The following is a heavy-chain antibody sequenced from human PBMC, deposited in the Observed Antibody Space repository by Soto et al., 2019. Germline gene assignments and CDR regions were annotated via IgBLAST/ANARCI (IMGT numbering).Heavy chain of an antibody. D-gene: IGHD2-2*02. J-gene: IGHJ6*02. V-gene: IGHV4-31*03. CDR2: IYYSENT. CDR3: ARVFVGCSSTSCYTGLHYHYAMDV. Sequence: QVQLQESGPGLVKPSQTLSLTCTVSGGSITSGGYYWSWIRQHPGKGLEWIGYIYYSENTYYNPSLKSRVTISIDTSKSQFSLQLSSVTAADTAVYYCARVFVGCSSTSCYTGLHYHYAMDVWGQGTTVTVSS. CDR1: GGSITSGGYY.